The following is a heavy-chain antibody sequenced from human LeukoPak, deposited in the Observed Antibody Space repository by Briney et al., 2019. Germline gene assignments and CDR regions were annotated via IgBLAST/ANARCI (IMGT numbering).Heavy chain of an antibody. V-gene: IGHV1-8*02. CDR3: ARGPSGHRSDFDY. CDR2: MNLSSGNT. CDR1: GSTFSNYD. Sequence: ASVKVSCKASGSTFSNYDINWVRQATGQGLELMAWMNLSSGNTAYAQKFQGRVTLTRDSSIDTAYMELSSLRSEDAAVYYCARGPSGHRSDFDYWGQGTLVTVSS. J-gene: IGHJ4*02. D-gene: IGHD1-1*01.